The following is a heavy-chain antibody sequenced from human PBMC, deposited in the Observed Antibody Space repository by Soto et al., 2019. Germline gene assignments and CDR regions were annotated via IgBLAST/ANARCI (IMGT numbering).Heavy chain of an antibody. CDR1: GGSISNYY. Sequence: SETLSLTCTVSGGSISNYYWSWIRQPPGKGLEWIGYVYYSGSTNYNPSLKSRVTISVDTSKNQFSLEMNSVTAADTAVYYCESAGVVVAAARYSLGTFDIWGQGTMVTVSS. V-gene: IGHV4-59*08. J-gene: IGHJ3*02. CDR3: ESAGVVVAAARYSLGTFDI. CDR2: VYYSGST. D-gene: IGHD2-2*01.